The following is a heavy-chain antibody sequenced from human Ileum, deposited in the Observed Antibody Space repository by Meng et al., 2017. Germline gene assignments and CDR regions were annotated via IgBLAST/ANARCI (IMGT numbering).Heavy chain of an antibody. J-gene: IGHJ4*02. CDR1: GASISSNSAA. CDR2: TYDRSKWYN. V-gene: IGHV6-1*02. Sequence: LKQSGPVLMKPSPTSFHPCSISGASISSNSAAWNVIRQVPSRGLEWLGRTYDRSKWYNDYAVSVKSRININPDTSKNEFSLHRNYVTPEDTGVYYCARGSYASGWGYWGQGTLVTASS. D-gene: IGHD6-19*01. CDR3: ARGSYASGWGY.